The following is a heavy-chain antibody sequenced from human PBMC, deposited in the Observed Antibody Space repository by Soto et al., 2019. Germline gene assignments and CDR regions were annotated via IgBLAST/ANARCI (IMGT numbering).Heavy chain of an antibody. V-gene: IGHV2-5*02. Sequence: QITLKESGPTLVKPTQTLTLTCTFSGFSLSTSGVGVGWIRQPPGKALEWLALIYWDDDKRYSPSLKSRLTITKDTSKHQVVLTMTNIDPVDTATYYCAHSVGDSSGYYFYFGYWGQGTLVTVSS. CDR3: AHSVGDSSGYYFYFGY. CDR2: IYWDDDK. J-gene: IGHJ4*02. D-gene: IGHD3-22*01. CDR1: GFSLSTSGVG.